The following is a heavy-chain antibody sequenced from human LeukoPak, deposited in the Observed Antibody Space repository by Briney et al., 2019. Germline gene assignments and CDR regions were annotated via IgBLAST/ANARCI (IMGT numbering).Heavy chain of an antibody. J-gene: IGHJ5*02. D-gene: IGHD1-7*01. Sequence: GGSLRLSCAASGFTFSSYWMSWVRQAPGKGLEWVSIISRASESIFYADSVKGRFTISRDNAKNSLYLQMNGLRAEDTAAYYCARGATDTTRWFDPWGQGTLVTVSS. V-gene: IGHV3-21*01. CDR2: ISRASESI. CDR3: ARGATDTTRWFDP. CDR1: GFTFSSYW.